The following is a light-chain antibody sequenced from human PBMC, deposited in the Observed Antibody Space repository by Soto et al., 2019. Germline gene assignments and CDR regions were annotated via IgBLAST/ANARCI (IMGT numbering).Light chain of an antibody. Sequence: DIELTQSPDSLAVSLGARATIHCKSSQIILYGSNTKNYLAWYQHKPGQPPRLLIHWASNRESGVPDRFSGSGSGTDFTLSISSLQAEDVAVYYCQQYFSPPWTCGPGTRVEIK. CDR1: QIILYGSNTKNY. CDR2: WAS. CDR3: QQYFSPPWT. V-gene: IGKV4-1*01. J-gene: IGKJ1*01.